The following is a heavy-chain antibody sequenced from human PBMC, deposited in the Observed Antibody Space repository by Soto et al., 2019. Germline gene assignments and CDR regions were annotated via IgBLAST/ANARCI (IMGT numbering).Heavy chain of an antibody. Sequence: SETLSLTCTVSGGSISSSSYYWGWIRQPPGKGLEWIGSIYYSGSTYYNPSLKSRVTISVDTSKNQFSLKLSSVTAADTAVYYCARHYYDSSGYYFSGPFDLYYFDYWGQGTLVTVSS. V-gene: IGHV4-39*01. D-gene: IGHD3-22*01. CDR3: ARHYYDSSGYYFSGPFDLYYFDY. CDR2: IYYSGST. J-gene: IGHJ4*02. CDR1: GGSISSSSYY.